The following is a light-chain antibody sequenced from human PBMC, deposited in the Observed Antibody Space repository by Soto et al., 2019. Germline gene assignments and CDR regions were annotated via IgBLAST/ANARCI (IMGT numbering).Light chain of an antibody. CDR2: EVN. CDR3: SSFASTHTYV. Sequence: LTQPASVSGSPGQSITISCTGTSSDVAFYNHVSWYQQHPGKAPKLLIYEVNNRPSGVSHRFSGSKSGNTASLTISGLQAEDEADYYCSSFASTHTYVFGTGTKVTVL. V-gene: IGLV2-14*01. CDR1: SSDVAFYNH. J-gene: IGLJ1*01.